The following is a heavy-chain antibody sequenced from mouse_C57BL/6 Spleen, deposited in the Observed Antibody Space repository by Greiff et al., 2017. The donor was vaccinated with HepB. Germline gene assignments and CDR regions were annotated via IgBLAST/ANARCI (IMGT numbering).Heavy chain of an antibody. V-gene: IGHV5-12*01. CDR3: ARHEDYFYAMDY. D-gene: IGHD1-1*01. Sequence: EVQGVESGGGLVQPGGSLKLSCAASGFTFSDYYMYWVRQTPEKRLEWVAYISNGGGSTYYPDTVKGRFTISRDNAKNTLYLQMSRLKSEDTAMYYCARHEDYFYAMDYWGQGTSVTVSS. J-gene: IGHJ4*01. CDR2: ISNGGGST. CDR1: GFTFSDYY.